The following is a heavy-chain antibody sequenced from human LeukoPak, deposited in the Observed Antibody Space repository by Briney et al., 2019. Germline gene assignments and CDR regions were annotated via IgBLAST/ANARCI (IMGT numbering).Heavy chain of an antibody. CDR3: ARVGATGGPLFDY. D-gene: IGHD1-26*01. V-gene: IGHV3-33*01. CDR1: GFTFSSYG. CDR2: IWYDGSKT. Sequence: GGSLRLSCAASGFTFSSYGMHWVRQAPGKGPEWVAVIWYDGSKTYYVDSVKGRFTISRDNSQNTLYLQMNSLRAEDTAMYYCARVGATGGPLFDYWGQGTLATVSS. J-gene: IGHJ4*02.